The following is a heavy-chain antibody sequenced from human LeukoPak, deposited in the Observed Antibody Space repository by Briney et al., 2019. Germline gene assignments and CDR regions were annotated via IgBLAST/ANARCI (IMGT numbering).Heavy chain of an antibody. Sequence: ASVKVSCKASGGTFSSYAISWVRQAPGQGLEWMGRIIPILGIANYAQKFQGRVTITADKSTSTAYMELSSLRSEDTAVYYCARPGSGWYEYYYYGMDVWGQGTTVTVSS. D-gene: IGHD6-19*01. V-gene: IGHV1-69*04. CDR1: GGTFSSYA. CDR3: ARPGSGWYEYYYYGMDV. CDR2: IIPILGIA. J-gene: IGHJ6*02.